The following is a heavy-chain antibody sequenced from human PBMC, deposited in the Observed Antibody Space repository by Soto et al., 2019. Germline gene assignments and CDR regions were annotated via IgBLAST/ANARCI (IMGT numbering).Heavy chain of an antibody. J-gene: IGHJ4*02. Sequence: QVQLVQSGAEVKKPGSSVKVSCKASGGTFGSYVFNWVRQDPGQGLEWMGGIIPLFGRPNYAQKFQGRVTITADESTSTAYMELSSLRSDDTAVFYCARDLGSGYDPGDYWGQGTLVTVSS. CDR3: ARDLGSGYDPGDY. D-gene: IGHD5-12*01. CDR2: IIPLFGRP. V-gene: IGHV1-69*12. CDR1: GGTFGSYV.